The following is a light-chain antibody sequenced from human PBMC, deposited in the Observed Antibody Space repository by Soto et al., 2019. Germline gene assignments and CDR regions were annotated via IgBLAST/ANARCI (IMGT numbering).Light chain of an antibody. V-gene: IGLV1-40*01. CDR1: SSNIGAGYD. CDR3: QSHGSSLSGHVV. Sequence: QSVLTQPPSVSGAPGRRVTISCTGSSSNIGAGYDVHWYQQLPGTAPKLLIYGNSNRPSGVPDRFSGSKSGTSASLAITGLQAEDEAEYYCQSHGSSLSGHVVFGGGTKVTVL. CDR2: GNS. J-gene: IGLJ2*01.